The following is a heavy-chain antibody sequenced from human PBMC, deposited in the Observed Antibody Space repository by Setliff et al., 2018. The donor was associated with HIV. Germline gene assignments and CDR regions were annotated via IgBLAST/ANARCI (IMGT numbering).Heavy chain of an antibody. J-gene: IGHJ4*02. CDR3: AIRMSSGSYYDY. CDR1: GGSISNYY. D-gene: IGHD1-26*01. Sequence: SETLSLTCTVSGGSISNYYWSWIRQPPGKGLEWIGHIYSSGSTNYNPSLKSRVTISVDTSNNQISLKLSSVTAADTAVDYCAIRMSSGSYYDYWGQGTLVTVSS. V-gene: IGHV4-59*08. CDR2: IYSSGST.